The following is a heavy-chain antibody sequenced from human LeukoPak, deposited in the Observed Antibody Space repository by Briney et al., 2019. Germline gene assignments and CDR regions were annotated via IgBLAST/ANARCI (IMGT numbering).Heavy chain of an antibody. D-gene: IGHD2/OR15-2a*01. CDR2: ISASGGTT. CDR3: AKEPREYCSSSACPNWLDP. J-gene: IGHJ5*02. CDR1: GFTFNSYA. V-gene: IGHV3-23*01. Sequence: PGGSLRLSCAASGFTFNSYAMSWVRQAPGKGLEWVSAISASGGTTYYADSVRGRFTISRDNSENTLYLQMNSLRVEDTAVYYCAKEPREYCSSSACPNWLDPWGQGALVTVS.